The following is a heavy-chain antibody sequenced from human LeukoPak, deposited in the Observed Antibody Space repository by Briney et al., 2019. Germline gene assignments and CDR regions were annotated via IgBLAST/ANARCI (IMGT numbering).Heavy chain of an antibody. CDR3: ARAGFFDSYGYYYYYMDV. Sequence: GGSLRLSCVASGFSFSSYWMSWVRQTPGKGLEWVANIKQEGSARYYVDSVTGRFTISRDNAKNSLYLQMNSLRAEDTAVYYCARAGFFDSYGYYYYYMDVWGKGTTVTVSS. V-gene: IGHV3-7*01. CDR2: IKQEGSAR. D-gene: IGHD5-18*01. CDR1: GFSFSSYW. J-gene: IGHJ6*03.